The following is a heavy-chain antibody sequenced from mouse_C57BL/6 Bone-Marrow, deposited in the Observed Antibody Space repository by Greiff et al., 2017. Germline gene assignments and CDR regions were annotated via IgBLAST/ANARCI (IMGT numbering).Heavy chain of an antibody. V-gene: IGHV1-81*01. Sequence: QVQLQQSGAELARPGASVKLSCKASGYTFTSYGISWVKQRPGQGLEWIGEIYPRRGNTYYNEKFKGKVTLTADKSSSTAYMELSSLTSEDSAVYFCARDRLPDYYAMDYWGQGTSVTVSS. CDR3: ARDRLPDYYAMDY. D-gene: IGHD3-2*02. J-gene: IGHJ4*01. CDR2: IYPRRGNT. CDR1: GYTFTSYG.